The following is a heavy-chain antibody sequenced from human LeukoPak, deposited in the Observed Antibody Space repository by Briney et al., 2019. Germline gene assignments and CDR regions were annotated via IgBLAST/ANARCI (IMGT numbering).Heavy chain of an antibody. CDR1: GFTFSNYG. V-gene: IGHV3-23*01. CDR2: ISGTGGST. J-gene: IGHJ3*02. CDR3: ARVSDTNAFDI. Sequence: GGSLRLSCAASGFTFSNYGMTWVRQAPGKGLEWVSAISGTGGSTYYADSVKGRFTISRDNSKNTLYLQMNSLRAEDTAVYYCARVSDTNAFDIWGQGTMVTVSS. D-gene: IGHD3-3*01.